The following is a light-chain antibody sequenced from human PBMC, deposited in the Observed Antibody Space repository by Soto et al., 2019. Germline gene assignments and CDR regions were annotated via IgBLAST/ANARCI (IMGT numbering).Light chain of an antibody. CDR3: LLFYGDPQPV. CDR1: TGAVTSGHY. CDR2: STS. J-gene: IGLJ2*01. V-gene: IGLV7-43*01. Sequence: QAVVTQEPSVTVSPGGTVTLTCASSTGAVTSGHYPNWFQQKPGQAPGALIYSTSNKHSWTPARFSGSLLGGKAALTLSGVQPEDEADYYCLLFYGDPQPVFGGGTKLTVL.